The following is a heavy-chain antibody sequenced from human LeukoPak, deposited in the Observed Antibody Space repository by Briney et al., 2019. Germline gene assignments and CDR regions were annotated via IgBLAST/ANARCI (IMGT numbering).Heavy chain of an antibody. CDR3: ARAFSSGWYPYSIGGLWFDY. J-gene: IGHJ4*02. D-gene: IGHD6-19*01. CDR2: IYYTGST. Sequence: PSETLSLTCTVSGGSISSYYWSWIRHHPGRGLEWIGYIYYTGSTNYNPSLKSRVTITVDTSKNQFSLKLSSVTAADTAVYYCARAFSSGWYPYSIGGLWFDYWGQGTLVTVSS. V-gene: IGHV4-59*01. CDR1: GGSISSYY.